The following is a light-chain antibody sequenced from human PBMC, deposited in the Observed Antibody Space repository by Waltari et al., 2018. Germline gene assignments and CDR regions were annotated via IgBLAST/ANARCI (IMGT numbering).Light chain of an antibody. J-gene: IGKJ2*01. Sequence: EIVMTQSPATLSVSPGERATLSCRASQRVSSNLAWYQQTPGQAPRLLIYGASPRATGIPARFSGSGSGTEFTLTISSMQSEDFAVYYCQQYNNWPPYTFGQGTKLEIK. V-gene: IGKV3-15*01. CDR3: QQYNNWPPYT. CDR1: QRVSSN. CDR2: GAS.